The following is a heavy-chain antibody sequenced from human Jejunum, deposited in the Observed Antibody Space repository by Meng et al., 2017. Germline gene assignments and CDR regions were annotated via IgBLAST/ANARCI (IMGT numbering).Heavy chain of an antibody. CDR2: IEASGGST. J-gene: IGHJ4*01. CDR1: GSTFTNYA. V-gene: IGHV3-23*04. D-gene: IGHD7-27*01. Sequence: EGSLVGCVGGLVQPGGSLGLSCAASGSTFTNYAMSWVRQTPGKGLEWVSVIEASGGSTYYADSVKGRFTISRDNSKNTVYLQMNSLRPEDTAIYYCVPRLTANWGSGLDYWGQGTLVTVSS. CDR3: VPRLTANWGSGLDY.